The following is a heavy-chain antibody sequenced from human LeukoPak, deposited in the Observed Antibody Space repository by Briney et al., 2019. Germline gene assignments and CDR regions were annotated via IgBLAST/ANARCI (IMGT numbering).Heavy chain of an antibody. CDR2: IYSGGST. CDR1: GLTVSNNY. D-gene: IGHD2-15*01. Sequence: PGGSLRLSCAASGLTVSNNYMKWVRQAPGKGLEWVSLIYSGGSTYYADSVKGRFTISRDNPKNTVYLQMNNLRAEDTAVYYCARDRHGSGGSCSGLWGQETLVTVSP. J-gene: IGHJ4*02. V-gene: IGHV3-53*01. CDR3: ARDRHGSGGSCSGL.